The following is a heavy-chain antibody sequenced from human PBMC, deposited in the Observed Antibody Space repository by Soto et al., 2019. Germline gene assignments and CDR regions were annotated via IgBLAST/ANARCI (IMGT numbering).Heavy chain of an antibody. V-gene: IGHV3-7*05. J-gene: IGHJ4*02. CDR3: APSLGGQYYFDY. D-gene: IGHD7-27*01. Sequence: PGGPLRLSCAASGFTFSSFWMSWVRQAPGKGLEWVANIKQDGSEKYYVDSVKGRFTISRDNSKNTLYLQMNSLRAEDTAVYYCAPSLGGQYYFDYWGQGTLVTVSS. CDR2: IKQDGSEK. CDR1: GFTFSSFW.